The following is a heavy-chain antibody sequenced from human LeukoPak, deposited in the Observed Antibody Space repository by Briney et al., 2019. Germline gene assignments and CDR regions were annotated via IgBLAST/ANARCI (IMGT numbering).Heavy chain of an antibody. J-gene: IGHJ4*02. Sequence: GGSLRLSCAASGFTFSSYDMHWVRQATGKGLEWVSAIGTAGDTYYPGSVKGRFTISRDNAKNSLYLQMNSLRPEDTALYYCVKNAVGGRASYFDFWGQGTLVTVAS. V-gene: IGHV3-13*01. D-gene: IGHD3-10*01. CDR1: GFTFSSYD. CDR2: IGTAGDT. CDR3: VKNAVGGRASYFDF.